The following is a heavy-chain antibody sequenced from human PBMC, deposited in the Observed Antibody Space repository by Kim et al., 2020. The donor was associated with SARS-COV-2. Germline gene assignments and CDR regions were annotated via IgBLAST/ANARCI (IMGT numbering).Heavy chain of an antibody. CDR1: GFTFSNSG. V-gene: IGHV3-23*01. CDR2: ISVGGST. CDR3: AKERVGSGWGSYHEY. Sequence: GGSLRLSCTASGFTFSNSGMAWVRQAPGKGKEWVSAISVGGSTFYPDSVRGRFIISRDNSENTLYLQMNSLRAEDTAIYYCAKERVGSGWGSYHEYWGQGTLVTVS. J-gene: IGHJ4*02. D-gene: IGHD6-25*01.